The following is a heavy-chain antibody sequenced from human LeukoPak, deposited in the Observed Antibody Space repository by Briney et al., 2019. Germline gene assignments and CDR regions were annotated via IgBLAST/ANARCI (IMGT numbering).Heavy chain of an antibody. CDR3: ARDKVHVAHYSYYYYGMDV. J-gene: IGHJ6*02. D-gene: IGHD3-10*01. Sequence: GGSLRLSCAASGFTVSSNYMSWVRQAPGKGLEWVSVIYSGGSTYYADSVKGRFTISRHNSKNTLYLQMNSLRAEDTAVYYCARDKVHVAHYSYYYYGMDVWGQGTTVTVSS. CDR1: GFTVSSNY. CDR2: IYSGGST. V-gene: IGHV3-53*04.